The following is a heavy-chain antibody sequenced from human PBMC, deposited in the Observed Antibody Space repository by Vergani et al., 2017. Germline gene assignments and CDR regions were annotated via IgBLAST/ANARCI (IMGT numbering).Heavy chain of an antibody. CDR2: IYPGDSDT. J-gene: IGHJ6*02. D-gene: IGHD6-19*01. V-gene: IGHV5-51*03. CDR3: ARLRIAVAGTPYYYYYYGMDV. CDR1: GYSFTSYW. Sequence: EVQLVPSGAEVKTPGESLKISCKGSGYSFTSYWIGWVRQMPGKGLEWMGIIYPGDSDTRYSPSFQGQVTISADKSISTAYLQWSSLKASDTAMYYCARLRIAVAGTPYYYYYYGMDVWGQGTTVTVSS.